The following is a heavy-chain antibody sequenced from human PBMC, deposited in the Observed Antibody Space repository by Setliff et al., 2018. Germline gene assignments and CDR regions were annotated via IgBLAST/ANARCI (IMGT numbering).Heavy chain of an antibody. J-gene: IGHJ6*02. CDR1: GGTFSSYA. Sequence: GASVKVSCKASGGTFSSYAISWVRQAPGQGLEWMGGIIPILGIANYAQKFQGRVTITADKSTSTAYMELSSLRSEDTAVYYCARESGPYSNYDYYYGMDVWGQGTTVTVSS. CDR3: ARESGPYSNYDYYYGMDV. V-gene: IGHV1-69*10. CDR2: IIPILGIA. D-gene: IGHD4-4*01.